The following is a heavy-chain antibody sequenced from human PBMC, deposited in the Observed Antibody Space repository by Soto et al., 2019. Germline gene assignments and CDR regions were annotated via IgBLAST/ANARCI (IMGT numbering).Heavy chain of an antibody. J-gene: IGHJ4*02. D-gene: IGHD3-10*01. CDR1: GGSISSGGFH. Sequence: QVQLQESGPGLVKPSQTLSLTCTVSGGSISSGGFHWTWIRQHPGRGLEWIGHIYDSGSTYYNPSLKSRVTISGDTSKNQFSLKLSSVTAADTAVYYCARARGIVDSGSYLLYWGQGTLVTVSS. V-gene: IGHV4-31*03. CDR2: IYDSGST. CDR3: ARARGIVDSGSYLLY.